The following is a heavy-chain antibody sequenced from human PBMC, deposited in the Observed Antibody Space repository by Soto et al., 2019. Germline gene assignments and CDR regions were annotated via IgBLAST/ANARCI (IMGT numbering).Heavy chain of an antibody. CDR1: GASISSGAYS. V-gene: IGHV4-30-2*01. CDR3: SRDGAWRGLDV. CDR2: IFYSGSTY. J-gene: IGHJ6*02. D-gene: IGHD1-26*01. Sequence: QLQLQESGSGLVKPSQTLSLTCAVSGASISSGAYSWRWIRQPPGKGLEWIGYIFYSGSTYYYNPSLESRVTISIDRSKNQFSLKLTSVTAADTAVYYCSRDGAWRGLDVWGQGTTVTVSS.